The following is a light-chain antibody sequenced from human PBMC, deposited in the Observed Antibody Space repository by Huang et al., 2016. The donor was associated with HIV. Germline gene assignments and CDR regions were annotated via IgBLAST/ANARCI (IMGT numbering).Light chain of an antibody. CDR3: QQYNDWPPLT. J-gene: IGKJ4*01. V-gene: IGKV3-15*01. CDR2: GAS. CDR1: QSVNSD. Sequence: EIEMTQSPAILSVSPGERATLSCRASQSVNSDLAWYLQQPGQAPRLLISGASTRAIGIPGKFNGTGSGTEFSLSISNLQSDDFGVYYCQQYNDWPPLTFGGGTKVEI.